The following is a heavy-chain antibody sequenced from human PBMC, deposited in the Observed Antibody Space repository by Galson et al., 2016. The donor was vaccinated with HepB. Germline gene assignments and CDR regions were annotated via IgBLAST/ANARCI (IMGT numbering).Heavy chain of an antibody. Sequence: SLRLSCAASGFTFGRYAMSWVRQAPGKGLEWFSAISGDGGSTYYAGSVQGRFTSSRDRSTNTMYLQMNSLRTDDTAVYYCARFTQEWLDRVYYFDYWGQGTLVTVSS. CDR2: ISGDGGST. J-gene: IGHJ4*02. CDR1: GFTFGRYA. V-gene: IGHV3-23*01. CDR3: ARFTQEWLDRVYYFDY. D-gene: IGHD6-19*01.